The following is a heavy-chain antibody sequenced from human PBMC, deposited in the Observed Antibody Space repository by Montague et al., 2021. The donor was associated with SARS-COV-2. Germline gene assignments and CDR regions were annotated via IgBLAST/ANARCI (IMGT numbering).Heavy chain of an antibody. CDR3: ARIRYDILTGYYYGMDV. V-gene: IGHV2-70*01. D-gene: IGHD3-9*01. CDR1: GFSLSTSGMC. Sequence: PALVKPTQTLTLTCTFPGFSLSTSGMCVSWIRQPPGKALEWLALIDWXDDKYYSTSLKTRLTISKDTSKNQVVLTMTNMDPVDTATYYCARIRYDILTGYYYGMDVWGQGTTVTVSS. J-gene: IGHJ6*02. CDR2: IDWXDDK.